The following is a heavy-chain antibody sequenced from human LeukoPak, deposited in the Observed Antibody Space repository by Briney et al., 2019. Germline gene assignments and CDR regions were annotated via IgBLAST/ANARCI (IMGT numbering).Heavy chain of an antibody. V-gene: IGHV4-59*01. J-gene: IGHJ5*02. CDR3: ARDGSIAARGGWFDP. CDR2: IYYSGST. Sequence: SETLSLTCTVSGGSISSYYWSWLRQPPGKGLEWLGYIYYSGSTNYNPSLKSRVTISVDTSKNQFSLKLSSVTAADTAVYYCARDGSIAARGGWFDPWGQGTLVTVSS. D-gene: IGHD6-6*01. CDR1: GGSISSYY.